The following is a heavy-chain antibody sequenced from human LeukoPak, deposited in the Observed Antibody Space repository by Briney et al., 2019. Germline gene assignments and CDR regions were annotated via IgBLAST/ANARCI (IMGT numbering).Heavy chain of an antibody. CDR3: ARFSGWEPAGDYYYYYMDV. D-gene: IGHD1-26*01. CDR2: ISYDGSNK. CDR1: GFDFSSFG. J-gene: IGHJ6*03. Sequence: GGSLRLSCATSGFDFSSFGMDWVRQAPGKGLEWVAVISYDGSNKYYADSVKGRFTISRDNSKNSLYLQMNSLRAEDTAVYYCARFSGWEPAGDYYYYYMDVWGKGTTVTVSS. V-gene: IGHV3-30*12.